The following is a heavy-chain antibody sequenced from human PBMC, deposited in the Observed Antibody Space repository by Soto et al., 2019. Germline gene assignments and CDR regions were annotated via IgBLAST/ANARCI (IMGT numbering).Heavy chain of an antibody. D-gene: IGHD3-3*01. CDR1: GGPFSGYY. J-gene: IGHJ6*02. V-gene: IGHV4-34*01. CDR2: INHSGST. CDR3: ARYRRGFLDWRPSGGYYGMDV. Sequence: QVQLQQWGAGLLKPSETLSLTCAVYGGPFSGYYWTWIRQPPGKGLEWIGEINHSGSTNYNASLNSRVTITVDSSKIQCSPKLSSVIAAATAVYYCARYRRGFLDWRPSGGYYGMDVWGQGTTVTVS.